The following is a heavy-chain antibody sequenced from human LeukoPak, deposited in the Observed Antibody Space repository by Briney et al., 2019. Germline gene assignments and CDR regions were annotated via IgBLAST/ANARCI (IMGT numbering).Heavy chain of an antibody. V-gene: IGHV4-30-2*01. D-gene: IGHD3-16*01. Sequence: SETLSLTCTVSGDSISSSGSYWTWIRQPPGKGLEWIGYIYHSGSTYYTPSLKSRVTISVDRSKNQFSLELSSVTAADTAVYYCARGGYYFDYWGQGTLVTVSS. CDR1: GDSISSSGSY. CDR3: ARGGYYFDY. CDR2: IYHSGST. J-gene: IGHJ4*02.